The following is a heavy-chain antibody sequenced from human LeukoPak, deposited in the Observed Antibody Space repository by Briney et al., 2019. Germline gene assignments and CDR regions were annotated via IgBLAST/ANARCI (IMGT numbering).Heavy chain of an antibody. CDR1: GYTFTSYD. D-gene: IGHD2-15*01. J-gene: IGHJ4*02. CDR3: ARVVSGRRQRQIDY. Sequence: ASVKVSCKASGYTFTSYDINWVRQATGQGLEWMGWMNPNSGNTGYAQKFQGRVTMTRNTSISTAYMELSSLRSEDTAVYYCARVVSGRRQRQIDYWGQGTLVTVSS. V-gene: IGHV1-8*01. CDR2: MNPNSGNT.